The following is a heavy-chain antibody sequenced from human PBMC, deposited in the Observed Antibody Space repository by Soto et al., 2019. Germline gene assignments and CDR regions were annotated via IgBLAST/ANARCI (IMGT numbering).Heavy chain of an antibody. J-gene: IGHJ5*02. Sequence: SVKVSCKASGGTFSSYTISWVRQAPGQGLEWMGRIIPILGIANYAQKFQGRVTITADKSTSTAYMELSSLRSEDTAVYYCAREGTYNWNYVSWFDPWGQGTLVTVSS. CDR2: IIPILGIA. V-gene: IGHV1-69*04. CDR1: GGTFSSYT. D-gene: IGHD1-7*01. CDR3: AREGTYNWNYVSWFDP.